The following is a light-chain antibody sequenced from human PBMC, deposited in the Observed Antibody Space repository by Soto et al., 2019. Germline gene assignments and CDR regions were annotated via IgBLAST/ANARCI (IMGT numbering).Light chain of an antibody. Sequence: EIVLTQSPATLSLSPGDRAALSCRASQAVTNLAWYQHKPGQAPRLLIYHASTRATGIPARFSGSGSGTDFTLSISSLEPEAFALYYCQQYSSWLRSFGGGPRVEIK. CDR3: QQYSSWLRS. V-gene: IGKV3-11*01. CDR2: HAS. CDR1: QAVTN. J-gene: IGKJ4*01.